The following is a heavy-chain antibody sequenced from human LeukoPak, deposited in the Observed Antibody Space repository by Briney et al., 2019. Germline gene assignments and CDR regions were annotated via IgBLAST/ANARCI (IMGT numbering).Heavy chain of an antibody. D-gene: IGHD3-10*01. J-gene: IGHJ6*03. V-gene: IGHV1-8*03. Sequence: ASVKVSCKASGYSLTDYYMHWVRQAPGQGLEWMGWMDPNSGNTGYAQKFQGRVTITRNTSISTVYMELSSLRSEDTAVYYCARDVTVVRGFLTGYYMDVWGKGTTVTISS. CDR3: ARDVTVVRGFLTGYYMDV. CDR1: GYSLTDYY. CDR2: MDPNSGNT.